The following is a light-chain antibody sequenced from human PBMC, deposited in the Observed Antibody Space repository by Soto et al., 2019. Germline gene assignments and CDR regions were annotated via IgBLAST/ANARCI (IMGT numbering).Light chain of an antibody. CDR1: ISDVGGENY. CDR2: YVS. Sequence: QSALTHPASVSGSPGQSITISCTGTISDVGGENYVSWYQKNPVRAHKHMIYYVSNRPTGVSNLFSGSESGNTASLTISGLQAEDEANYYCRSYSTPSTIVFGSGTKVTVL. J-gene: IGLJ1*01. V-gene: IGLV2-14*03. CDR3: RSYSTPSTIV.